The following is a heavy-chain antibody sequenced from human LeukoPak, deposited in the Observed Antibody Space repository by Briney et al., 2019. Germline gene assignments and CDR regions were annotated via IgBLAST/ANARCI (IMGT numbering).Heavy chain of an antibody. D-gene: IGHD3-22*01. CDR1: GASISSYY. CDR2: IYYSGST. Sequence: KASETLSLTCTVSGASISSYYWSWIRQPPGKGLEWIGYIYYSGSTNYNPALKSRVTISEDTSKNQISLKLSSVTAADTAVYYCARVRGYYDSGGYDYWGQGTLVTVSS. V-gene: IGHV4-59*01. J-gene: IGHJ4*02. CDR3: ARVRGYYDSGGYDY.